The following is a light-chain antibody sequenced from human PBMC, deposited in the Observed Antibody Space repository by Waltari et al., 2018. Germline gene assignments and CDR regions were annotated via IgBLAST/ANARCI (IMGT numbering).Light chain of an antibody. CDR1: KLGSRY. CDR2: QDK. Sequence: SYELTQPPSVSVSPGPTVTITCSGDKLGSRYTCWYQQRAGQSPIMVIFQDKKRPTGIPERFSGSNSGNTAALTISGAQSMDEADYYCQTWVNGTVIFGGGTKVTVL. V-gene: IGLV3-1*01. J-gene: IGLJ2*01. CDR3: QTWVNGTVI.